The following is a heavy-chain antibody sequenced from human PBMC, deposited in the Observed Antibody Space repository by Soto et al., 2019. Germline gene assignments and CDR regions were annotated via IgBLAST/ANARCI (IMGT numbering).Heavy chain of an antibody. Sequence: EVQLVESGGGLVQPGGSLRLSCAASGFIFSSYWMHWVRQAPGKGLVWVSRLHSDGSTTSYADSVKGRFTISRDNAKNPLYLQMNSLRAADTAVYYCARELPTAIRGGHYYSYGMDVWGQGTSVTVSS. V-gene: IGHV3-74*01. CDR2: LHSDGSTT. CDR3: ARELPTAIRGGHYYSYGMDV. D-gene: IGHD2-2*02. CDR1: GFIFSSYW. J-gene: IGHJ6*02.